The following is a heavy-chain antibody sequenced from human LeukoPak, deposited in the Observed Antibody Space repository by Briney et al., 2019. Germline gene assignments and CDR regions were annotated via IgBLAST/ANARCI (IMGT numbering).Heavy chain of an antibody. CDR3: ARRGHYCSGGSCYSNAFDI. J-gene: IGHJ3*02. Sequence: PGGSLRLSCAASGFTFSNYWMSWVCQAPGKGLEWVANIKQDGSEKYYVNSVKGRFTISRDNAKNSLYLQMNSLRAEDTAVYYCARRGHYCSGGSCYSNAFDIWGQGTMVTVSS. V-gene: IGHV3-7*01. D-gene: IGHD2-15*01. CDR2: IKQDGSEK. CDR1: GFTFSNYW.